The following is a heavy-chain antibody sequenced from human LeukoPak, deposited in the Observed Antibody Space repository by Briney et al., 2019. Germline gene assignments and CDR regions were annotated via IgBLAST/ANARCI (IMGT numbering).Heavy chain of an antibody. CDR2: IYHSGNT. CDR3: ARDATYYDYVWGSYRYSYIDY. V-gene: IGHV4-39*07. D-gene: IGHD3-16*02. J-gene: IGHJ4*02. Sequence: PSETLSLTCTVSGGSISSSSYYWGWIRQPPGKGLEWIGSIYHSGNTYYNPSLKSRVTISVDTSKNQFSLKLSSVTAADTAVYYCARDATYYDYVWGSYRYSYIDYWGQGTLVTVSS. CDR1: GGSISSSSYY.